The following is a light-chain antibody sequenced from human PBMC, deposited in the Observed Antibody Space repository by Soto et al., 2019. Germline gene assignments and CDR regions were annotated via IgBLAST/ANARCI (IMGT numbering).Light chain of an antibody. CDR1: SSDVGGYNY. CDR3: SSYTSSSTLV. V-gene: IGLV2-14*01. J-gene: IGLJ1*01. CDR2: DVS. Sequence: SALPQPASLSGSPGQSITISCTGTSSDVGGYNYVSWYQQHPGKAPKLMIYDVSNRPSGVSNRFSGSKSGNTASLTISGLQAEDEADYYCSSYTSSSTLVFGTGTKVTVL.